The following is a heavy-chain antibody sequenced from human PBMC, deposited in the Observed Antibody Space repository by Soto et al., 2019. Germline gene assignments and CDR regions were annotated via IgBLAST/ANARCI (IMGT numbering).Heavy chain of an antibody. CDR1: GFTFSSYA. Sequence: GGSLRLSCAASGFTFSSYAMSWVRQAPGKGLEWVSAISGSGGSTYYADSVKGRFTISRDNSKNTLYLQMNSLRAEDTAVYYCAKVLIPDYCSGGSCYEEYFQHWGQGTLVTVSS. CDR3: AKVLIPDYCSGGSCYEEYFQH. V-gene: IGHV3-23*01. CDR2: ISGSGGST. J-gene: IGHJ1*01. D-gene: IGHD2-15*01.